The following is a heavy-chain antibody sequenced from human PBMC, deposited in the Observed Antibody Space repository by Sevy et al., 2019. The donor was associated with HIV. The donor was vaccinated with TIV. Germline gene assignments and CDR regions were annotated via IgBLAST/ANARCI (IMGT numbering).Heavy chain of an antibody. D-gene: IGHD4-17*01. Sequence: GGSLRLSCAASGFTFTRHSMNWVRQAPGKGLEWVSYISSSSSYIYYANSVKGRFTISRDNAKNSVYLQMNSLRAEGTAVYYCARVPNYGDYGIDYWGQGTLVTVSS. V-gene: IGHV3-21*01. CDR1: GFTFTRHS. J-gene: IGHJ4*02. CDR3: ARVPNYGDYGIDY. CDR2: ISSSSSYI.